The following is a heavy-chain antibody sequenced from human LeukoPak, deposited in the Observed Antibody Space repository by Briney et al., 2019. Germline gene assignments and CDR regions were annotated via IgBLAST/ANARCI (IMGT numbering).Heavy chain of an antibody. Sequence: ASVKVSCKASGYSFTSYDIHWVRPAPGQGFEWVGWMNPNSGNTGHAQEFQGRVTMTRDTSMSTAYMELSSLRYEDTAVYYCARGRGYDRTGYVYYFDFWGQGTLVTVSS. CDR3: ARGRGYDRTGYVYYFDF. CDR1: GYSFTSYD. V-gene: IGHV1-8*01. CDR2: MNPNSGNT. D-gene: IGHD3-22*01. J-gene: IGHJ4*02.